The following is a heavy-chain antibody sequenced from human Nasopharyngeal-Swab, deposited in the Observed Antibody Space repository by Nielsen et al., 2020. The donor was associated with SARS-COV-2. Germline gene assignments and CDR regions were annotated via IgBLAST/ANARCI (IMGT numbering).Heavy chain of an antibody. CDR3: ARRDSSGYYHHGMDV. CDR1: GYIFANYW. Sequence: KVSCKGSGYIFANYWIGWVRQMPGKGLEWLGVIYPGDSDTRYSPSFQGQVTISADKSISTAYLQWSSLKASDTAMYYCARRDSSGYYHHGMDVWGQGTTVTVSS. D-gene: IGHD6-19*01. J-gene: IGHJ6*02. V-gene: IGHV5-51*01. CDR2: IYPGDSDT.